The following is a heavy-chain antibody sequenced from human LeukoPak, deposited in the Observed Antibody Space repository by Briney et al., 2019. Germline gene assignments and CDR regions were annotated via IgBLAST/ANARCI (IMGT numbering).Heavy chain of an antibody. J-gene: IGHJ3*02. CDR2: IYYSGST. CDR3: ARGVQLNAFDI. D-gene: IGHD5-18*01. CDR1: GGSISSGGYY. Sequence: PSETLSLTCTVSGGSISSGGYYWSWIRRHPGKGLEWIGYIYYSGSTYYNPSLKSRVTISVDTSKNQFSLKLSSVTAADTAVYYCARGVQLNAFDIWGQGTMVTVSS. V-gene: IGHV4-31*03.